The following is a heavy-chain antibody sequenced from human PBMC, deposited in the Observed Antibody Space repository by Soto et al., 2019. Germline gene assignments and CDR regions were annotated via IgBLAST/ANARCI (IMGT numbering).Heavy chain of an antibody. CDR1: GGSISSGGYS. Sequence: QLQLQESGSRLVKPSQTLSLTCAVSGGSISSGGYSWSWIRQPPGKGLEWIGYIYHSGGTYYNPSLKSRVTISVERSKNQSSLKLSPGTAAATAVYYCARSLDIGLVPAAMQVGWFDPGIQGTLVSVSS. D-gene: IGHD2-2*03. J-gene: IGHJ5*02. CDR3: ARSLDIGLVPAAMQVGWFDP. V-gene: IGHV4-30-2*01. CDR2: IYHSGGT.